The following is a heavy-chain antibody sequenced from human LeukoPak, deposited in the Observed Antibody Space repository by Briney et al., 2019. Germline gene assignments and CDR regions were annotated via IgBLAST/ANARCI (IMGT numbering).Heavy chain of an antibody. D-gene: IGHD3-22*01. CDR2: ISGGGGSA. J-gene: IGHJ4*02. Sequence: GGSLRLSCAASGFTFNSYAMTWVRQASGKGLEWVSAISGGGGSAYYADSVKGRFTISRDNSKNTLYLHINSLRAEDTALYYCAKDARITMIGVVRGARPYYFDYWGQGTQVTVSS. V-gene: IGHV3-23*01. CDR1: GFTFNSYA. CDR3: AKDARITMIGVVRGARPYYFDY.